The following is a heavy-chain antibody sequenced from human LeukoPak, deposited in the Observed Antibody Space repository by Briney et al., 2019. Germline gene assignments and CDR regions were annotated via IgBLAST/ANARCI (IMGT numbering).Heavy chain of an antibody. CDR1: GFTFSSYG. V-gene: IGHV3-7*01. CDR2: INQDGSQK. Sequence: GGSLRLSCAASGFTFSSYGFHWVRQAPGKGLEWVGNINQDGSQKSYVDSVRGRFTLPRNIAENSLFLQLNSLRADDTAVYYCARGSTMDYYHFDIWGQGTLVTVSS. D-gene: IGHD3-10*01. CDR3: ARGSTMDYYHFDI. J-gene: IGHJ3*02.